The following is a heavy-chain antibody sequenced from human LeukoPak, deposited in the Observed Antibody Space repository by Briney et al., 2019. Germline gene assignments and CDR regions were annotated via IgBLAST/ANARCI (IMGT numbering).Heavy chain of an antibody. Sequence: GGSLRLSCSASGFTFSSYAMHWVRQAPGKGLEYVSAISSNGGGTYYADSVKGRFTISRDNSKNTLYLQMGSLRAEDMAVYYCARVIAVAGTRRALDYWGQGTLVTVSS. J-gene: IGHJ4*02. CDR3: ARVIAVAGTRRALDY. CDR1: GFTFSSYA. D-gene: IGHD6-19*01. V-gene: IGHV3-64*02. CDR2: ISSNGGGT.